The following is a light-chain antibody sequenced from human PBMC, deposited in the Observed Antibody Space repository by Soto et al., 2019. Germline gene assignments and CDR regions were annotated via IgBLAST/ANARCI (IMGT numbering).Light chain of an antibody. V-gene: IGLV2-14*03. CDR1: SNDVGGYNF. CDR3: SSYKSSTNYV. J-gene: IGLJ1*01. Sequence: QSVLTQPRSLSGSPGQSVTISCTGTSNDVGGYNFVSWYQQHPGRVPKLIIYDVSYRPSGISNRFSGSKSGNTASLTISGLQAEDEADYYCSSYKSSTNYVFGTGTKGTVL. CDR2: DVS.